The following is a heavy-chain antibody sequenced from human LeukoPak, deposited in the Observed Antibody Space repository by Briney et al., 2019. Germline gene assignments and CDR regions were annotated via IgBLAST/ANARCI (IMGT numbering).Heavy chain of an antibody. D-gene: IGHD3-16*01. J-gene: IGHJ5*02. CDR2: ISSNGGST. V-gene: IGHV3-64*01. CDR3: ARDGRGEAFHNWFDP. Sequence: GGSLRLSCAASGFTFSSYAMHWVRQAPGKGLEYVSAISSNGGSTYYANSVKGRFTISRDNSKNTLYLQMGSLRAEDMAVYYCARDGRGEAFHNWFDPWGQGTLVTVSS. CDR1: GFTFSSYA.